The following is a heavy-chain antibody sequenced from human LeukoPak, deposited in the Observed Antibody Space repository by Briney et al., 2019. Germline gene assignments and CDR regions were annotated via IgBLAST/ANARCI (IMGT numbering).Heavy chain of an antibody. Sequence: GGSLRLSCAASGFTFSSYEMNWVRQAPGKGLEWVSYISSSGSTIYYADSVKGRFTISRDNAKNLLYLQMNSLRAEDTAVYYCARDRPLIVGATRAFDYWGQGTLVTVSS. D-gene: IGHD1-26*01. CDR3: ARDRPLIVGATRAFDY. CDR2: ISSSGSTI. CDR1: GFTFSSYE. J-gene: IGHJ4*02. V-gene: IGHV3-48*03.